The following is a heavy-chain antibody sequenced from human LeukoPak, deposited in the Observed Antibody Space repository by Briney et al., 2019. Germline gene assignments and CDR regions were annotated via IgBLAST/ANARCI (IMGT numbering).Heavy chain of an antibody. D-gene: IGHD4-23*01. Sequence: SETLSLTCTVSGGSISSSSYYWGWIRQPPGKGLEWIGSIYYSGSTYCNPSLKSRVTISVDTSKNQFSLKLSSVTAADTAMYYCARVSPGYGGNTYYFDYWGQGTLVTVSS. V-gene: IGHV4-39*01. CDR2: IYYSGST. CDR3: ARVSPGYGGNTYYFDY. CDR1: GGSISSSSYY. J-gene: IGHJ4*02.